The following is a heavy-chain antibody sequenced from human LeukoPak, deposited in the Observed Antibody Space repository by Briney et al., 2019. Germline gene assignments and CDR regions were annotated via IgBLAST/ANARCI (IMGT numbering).Heavy chain of an antibody. Sequence: SETLSLTCAVSGGSISSSNWWSWVRQPPGKGLEWIGEIYHSGSTNYNPSLKSRVTISVDTSKNQFSLKLSSVTAADTAVYYCARDYYGSGSYSWSFDYWGQGTLVTVSS. J-gene: IGHJ4*02. V-gene: IGHV4-4*02. CDR1: GGSISSSNW. CDR2: IYHSGST. CDR3: ARDYYGSGSYSWSFDY. D-gene: IGHD3-10*01.